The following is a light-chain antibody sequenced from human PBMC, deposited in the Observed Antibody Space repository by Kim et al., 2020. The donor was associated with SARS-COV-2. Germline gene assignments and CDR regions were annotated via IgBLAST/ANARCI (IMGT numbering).Light chain of an antibody. CDR2: GAS. V-gene: IGKV3-20*01. Sequence: EIVLTQSPGTLSLSPGERATLSCRASQTVTSNYLAWYQQKPGQAPRLLIYGASSRATGIPDRFSGSGSGTDFTLTIRRLEPEDFAVYYCQQYGSPPATFGQGTKVDIK. CDR1: QTVTSNY. J-gene: IGKJ1*01. CDR3: QQYGSPPAT.